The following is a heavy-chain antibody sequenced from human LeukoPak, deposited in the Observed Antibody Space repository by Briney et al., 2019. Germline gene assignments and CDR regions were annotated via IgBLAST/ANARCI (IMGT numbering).Heavy chain of an antibody. CDR1: GGSSTNYY. CDR2: IHTGGAT. CDR3: ARGGAPEY. J-gene: IGHJ4*02. V-gene: IGHV4-4*07. Sequence: KPSETLSLTCTTSGGSSTNYYRSWIRQPAGKGLEWIGRIHTGGATTYNPSLESRVTMSVDTSKNLVSLKMSSLTAADTAIYYCARGGAPEYWGQGTLVTVYS.